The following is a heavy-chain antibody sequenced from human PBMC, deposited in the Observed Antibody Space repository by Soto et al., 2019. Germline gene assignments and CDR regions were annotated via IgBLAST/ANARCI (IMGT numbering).Heavy chain of an antibody. CDR1: GFTFSNAW. CDR2: IKSKTDGGTT. V-gene: IGHV3-15*07. D-gene: IGHD3-3*01. J-gene: IGHJ6*02. CDR3: WYYDFWSGYPDYGIDV. Sequence: EVQLVESGGGLVKPGGSLRLSCAASGFTFSNAWMNWVRQAPGKGLEWVGRIKSKTDGGTTDYAAPVKGRFTISRDDSKNTLYLQMNSLKTEDTAVYYCWYYDFWSGYPDYGIDVWGQGTTVTVSS.